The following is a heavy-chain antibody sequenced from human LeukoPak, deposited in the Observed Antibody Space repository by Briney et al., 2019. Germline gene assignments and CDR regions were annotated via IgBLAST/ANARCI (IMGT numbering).Heavy chain of an antibody. D-gene: IGHD2-2*01. CDR2: ISGSSTNI. V-gene: IGHV3-48*01. CDR3: ARGFYPPLGYCTTTTCDIRRAFDV. Sequence: GGSLRLSCAASGFTFSRYSMNWVRQAPGKGLEWVSYISGSSTNIYYADSVKGRLTISRDNGKNSLYLQMNSLRAEDTAVYYCARGFYPPLGYCTTTTCDIRRAFDVWGQGTTVTVSS. CDR1: GFTFSRYS. J-gene: IGHJ3*01.